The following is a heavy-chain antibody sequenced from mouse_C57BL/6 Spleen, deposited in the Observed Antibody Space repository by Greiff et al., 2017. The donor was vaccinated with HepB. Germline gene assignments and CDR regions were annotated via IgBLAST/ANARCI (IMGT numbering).Heavy chain of an antibody. CDR2: IDPSDSYT. J-gene: IGHJ2*01. CDR1: GYTFTSYW. D-gene: IGHD1-1*01. V-gene: IGHV1-59*01. CDR3: ARKATTVGIDY. Sequence: QVQLQQPGAELVRPGTSVKLSCKASGYTFTSYWMHWVKQRPGHGLEWIGVIDPSDSYTNYNQKFKGKATLTVDTSSSTAYMQLSSLTSEDSAVYYCARKATTVGIDYWGQGTTLTVSS.